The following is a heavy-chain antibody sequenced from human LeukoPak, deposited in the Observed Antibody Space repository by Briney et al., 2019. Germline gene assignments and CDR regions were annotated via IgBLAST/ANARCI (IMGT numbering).Heavy chain of an antibody. CDR3: ARRTQYLAFDY. J-gene: IGHJ4*02. D-gene: IGHD2-15*01. CDR1: GFTFSSYS. V-gene: IGHV3-7*01. Sequence: GGSLRLSCAASGFTFSSYSMNWVRQAPGKGLEWVANIKEDGSEKYYVDSVKGRFTISRDNAKNSLYLQMSSLRAEDTGIYYCARRTQYLAFDYRGQGTLVTVSS. CDR2: IKEDGSEK.